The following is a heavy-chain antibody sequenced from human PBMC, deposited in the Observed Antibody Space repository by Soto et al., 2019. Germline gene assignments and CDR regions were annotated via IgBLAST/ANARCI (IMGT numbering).Heavy chain of an antibody. J-gene: IGHJ4*02. CDR3: ARGYDILTGYNDY. Sequence: SETLSLTCTVSGCSISSYYWSWIRQPPGKGLEWIGYIYYSGSTNYNPSLKSRVTISVDTSKNQFSLKLSSVTAADTAVYYCARGYDILTGYNDYWGQGTLVTVSS. CDR1: GCSISSYY. D-gene: IGHD3-9*01. V-gene: IGHV4-59*01. CDR2: IYYSGST.